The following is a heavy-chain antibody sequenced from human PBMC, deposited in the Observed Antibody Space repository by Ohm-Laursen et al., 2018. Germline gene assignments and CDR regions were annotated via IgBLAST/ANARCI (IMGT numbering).Heavy chain of an antibody. CDR2: MNPNSGNT. D-gene: IGHD3-10*01. J-gene: IGHJ6*02. Sequence: ASVKVSCKASGYTFTSYDINWVRQATGQGLEWMGWMNPNSGNTGYAQKFQGRVTMTRNTSISTAYMELSSLRSEDTAVYYCARGGHYGSGNYSYYYYYGMDVWGQGTTVTVSS. V-gene: IGHV1-8*01. CDR3: ARGGHYGSGNYSYYYYYGMDV. CDR1: GYTFTSYD.